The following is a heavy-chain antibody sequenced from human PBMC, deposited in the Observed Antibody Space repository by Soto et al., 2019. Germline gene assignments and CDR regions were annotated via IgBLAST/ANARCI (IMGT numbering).Heavy chain of an antibody. V-gene: IGHV4-34*01. CDR2: INHSGST. CDR3: ARGKKTRPSPAQGWFDP. Sequence: KPSETLSLTCAVYGGSFSGYYWSWIRQPPGKGLEWIGEINHSGSTNYNPSLKSRVTISVDTSKNQFSLKLSSVTAADTAVYYCARGKKTRPSPAQGWFDPWGQGTLVTVSS. CDR1: GGSFSGYY. D-gene: IGHD2-2*01. J-gene: IGHJ5*02.